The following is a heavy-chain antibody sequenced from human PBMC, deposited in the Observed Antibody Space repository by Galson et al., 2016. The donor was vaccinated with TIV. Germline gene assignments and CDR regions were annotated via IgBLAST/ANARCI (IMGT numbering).Heavy chain of an antibody. CDR2: ISDDGNT. CDR3: ARDRVVDATNYYYYYGMDV. J-gene: IGHJ6*02. CDR1: GLSVSINY. D-gene: IGHD3-22*01. Sequence: LRLSCAASGLSVSINYMTWVRQAPGKGIEWVALISDDGNTSYAESVKGQFTISRDNSQNTLYLQMNTLRVEATAVYFCARDRVVDATNYYYYYGMDVWGQGTAVTVSS. V-gene: IGHV3-66*02.